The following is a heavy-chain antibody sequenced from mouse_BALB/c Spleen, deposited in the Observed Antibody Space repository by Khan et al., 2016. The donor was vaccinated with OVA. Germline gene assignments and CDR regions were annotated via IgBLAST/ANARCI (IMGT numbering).Heavy chain of an antibody. J-gene: IGHJ2*01. CDR2: IRAGGST. CDR3: ARLEDI. V-gene: IGHV2-9*02. CDR1: GFSLTSYG. D-gene: IGHD1-3*01. Sequence: QVQLKESGPGLVAHSQSLSITCTVSGFSLTSYGVHWVSQPPGKGLEWLGGIRAGGSTTYNSAPLNRLSTSTDNSKSQLFLKMTSLQTDDTALYYCARLEDIWGQGTTLTVSS.